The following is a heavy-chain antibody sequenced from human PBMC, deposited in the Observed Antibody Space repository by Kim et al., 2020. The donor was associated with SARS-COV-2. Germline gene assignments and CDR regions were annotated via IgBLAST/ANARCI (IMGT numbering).Heavy chain of an antibody. Sequence: KFQGRVTMTEDTSTDTAYMELSSLRSEDTAVYYCATVLYYDSSGLGLNYWGQGTLVTVSS. V-gene: IGHV1-24*01. CDR3: ATVLYYDSSGLGLNY. J-gene: IGHJ4*02. D-gene: IGHD3-22*01.